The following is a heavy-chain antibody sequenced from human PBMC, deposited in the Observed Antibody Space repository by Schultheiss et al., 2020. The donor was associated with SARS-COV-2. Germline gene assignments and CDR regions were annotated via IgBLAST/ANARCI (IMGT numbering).Heavy chain of an antibody. CDR1: GFSFSSYA. J-gene: IGHJ4*02. D-gene: IGHD5-12*01. CDR2: IWYDGSNK. CDR3: ARWGYSGYDIPAYYFDY. Sequence: GGSLRLSCAASGFSFSSYAMHWVRQAPGKGLEWVAVIWYDGSNKYYADSVKGRFTISRDNSKNTLYLQMNSLRAEDTAVYYCARWGYSGYDIPAYYFDYWGQGTLVTVSS. V-gene: IGHV3-30*07.